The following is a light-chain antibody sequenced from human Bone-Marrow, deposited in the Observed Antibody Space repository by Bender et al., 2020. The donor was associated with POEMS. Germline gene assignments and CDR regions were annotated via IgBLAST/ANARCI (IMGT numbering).Light chain of an antibody. J-gene: IGLJ3*02. CDR1: NSNIGRNY. Sequence: QSVLSQPPSTSGTPGQWVTISCSGSNSNIGRNYVNWYQQFPGTAPKLLIYINNQRPSGVPDRFSGSKSGTSASLAISGLQSEDEADYYCAAWEDSLNGWVFGGGTKLTVL. CDR2: INN. CDR3: AAWEDSLNGWV. V-gene: IGLV1-44*01.